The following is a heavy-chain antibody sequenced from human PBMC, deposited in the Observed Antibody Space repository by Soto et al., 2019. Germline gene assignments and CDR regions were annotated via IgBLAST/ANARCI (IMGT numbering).Heavy chain of an antibody. CDR1: GFTVSTRR. Sequence: EVQLVESGGGLVQPGRSLRLSCAASGFTVSTRRMSWVRQTPGEGLEWISVIYNSDSTYYADSVKGRFTVSRDNSKNTRFLQTNSLRAEDTAVYYCANSLTVGASGPDYWGQGTLVTVSS. D-gene: IGHD1-26*01. V-gene: IGHV3-66*01. J-gene: IGHJ4*02. CDR2: IYNSDST. CDR3: ANSLTVGASGPDY.